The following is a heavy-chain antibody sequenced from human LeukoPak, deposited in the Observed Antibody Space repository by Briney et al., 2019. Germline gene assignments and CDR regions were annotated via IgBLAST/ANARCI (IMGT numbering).Heavy chain of an antibody. J-gene: IGHJ3*02. CDR3: ARSRPITIFGVVGATAFDI. CDR2: IYYSGST. V-gene: IGHV4-31*03. Sequence: PQTLSLTCTVSGGSISSGGYYWSWIRQHPGKGLEWIGYIYYSGSTYYNPSLKSRVTISVDTSKNQFSLKLSSVTAADTAVYYCARSRPITIFGVVGATAFDIWGQGTMVTVSS. CDR1: GGSISSGGYY. D-gene: IGHD3-3*01.